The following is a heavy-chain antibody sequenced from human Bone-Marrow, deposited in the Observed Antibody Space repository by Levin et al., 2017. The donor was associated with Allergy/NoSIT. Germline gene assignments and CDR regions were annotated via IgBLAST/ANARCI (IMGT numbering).Heavy chain of an antibody. CDR1: GYTFTSYG. CDR2: ISAYNGNT. Sequence: ASVKVSCKASGYTFTSYGISWVRQAPGQGLEWMGWISAYNGNTNYAQKLQGRVTMTTDTSTSTAYMELRSLRSDDTAVYYCARERLGYCSSTSCPTPNYYYGMDVWGQGTTVTVSS. CDR3: ARERLGYCSSTSCPTPNYYYGMDV. D-gene: IGHD2-2*01. V-gene: IGHV1-18*01. J-gene: IGHJ6*02.